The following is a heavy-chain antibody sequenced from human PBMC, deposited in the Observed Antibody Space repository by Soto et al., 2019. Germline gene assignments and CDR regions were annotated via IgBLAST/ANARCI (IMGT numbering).Heavy chain of an antibody. D-gene: IGHD2-21*02. J-gene: IGHJ5*02. CDR2: ITSDGKSK. CDR1: GFNFSNHW. CDR3: ARESGDWPLNWFDP. V-gene: IGHV3-74*01. Sequence: GGSLRLSCAASGFNFSNHWMHWVRQRPAEGLVWVSRITSDGKSKAYAESVKGRFAISRDNAKNALYLQMNGLTAEDTAVYYCARESGDWPLNWFDPWGQGTLVTVSS.